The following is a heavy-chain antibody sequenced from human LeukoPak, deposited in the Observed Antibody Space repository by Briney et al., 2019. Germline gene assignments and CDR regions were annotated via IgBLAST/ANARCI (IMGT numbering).Heavy chain of an antibody. Sequence: GGSLRLSCAASGFTFSSYSMNWVRQAPGKGLEWVSYISSSSSTIYYADSVKGRFTISRDNAKNSLYLQMNSLRAEDTAVYYCARGRGSGWYMFDYWGQGTLVTVSS. CDR1: GFTFSSYS. CDR3: ARGRGSGWYMFDY. D-gene: IGHD6-19*01. CDR2: ISSSSSTI. V-gene: IGHV3-48*01. J-gene: IGHJ4*02.